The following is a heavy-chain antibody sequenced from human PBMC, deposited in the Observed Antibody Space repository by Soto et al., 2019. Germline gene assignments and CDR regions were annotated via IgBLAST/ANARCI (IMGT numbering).Heavy chain of an antibody. CDR2: IYTSGSI. J-gene: IGHJ6*02. Sequence: QVQLQESGPGLVKPSETLSLTCTVSGGPMSSYYWSWVRQPAGKGLEWLGHIYTSGSIVYNPALDSRVTTTGDTSKNHFSLKLNSVTAAAAAGYFCAGDEGYYHDGADVWGQGSTVTVSS. CDR3: AGDEGYYHDGADV. CDR1: GGPMSSYY. V-gene: IGHV4-4*07.